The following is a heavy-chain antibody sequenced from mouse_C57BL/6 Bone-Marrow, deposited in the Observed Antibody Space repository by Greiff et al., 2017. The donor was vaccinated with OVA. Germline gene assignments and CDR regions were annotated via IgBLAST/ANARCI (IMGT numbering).Heavy chain of an antibody. J-gene: IGHJ1*03. CDR3: ARGDLLLPYVDV. CDR2: INPSSGYT. D-gene: IGHD1-1*01. V-gene: IGHV1-7*01. Sequence: QVQLQQSGAELAKPGASVKLSCKASGYTFTSYWMHWVKQRPGQGLEWIGYINPSSGYTKYNQKFKDTATLTADKYSSTAYMQLSSLTYEDSAVYYCARGDLLLPYVDVWGTGTTVTVSS. CDR1: GYTFTSYW.